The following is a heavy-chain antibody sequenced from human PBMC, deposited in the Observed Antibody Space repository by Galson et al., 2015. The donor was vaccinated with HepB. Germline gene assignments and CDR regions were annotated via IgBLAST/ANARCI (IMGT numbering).Heavy chain of an antibody. J-gene: IGHJ6*02. Sequence: SVKVSCKASGYTFTSYAISWVRQAPGQGLEWMGWISAYNGNINYAQKLQGRVTMTTDTSTSTAYMELRSLRSDDTAVYYCARKSMVRGYYYGMDVWGQGTTVTVAS. CDR2: ISAYNGNI. V-gene: IGHV1-18*04. CDR1: GYTFTSYA. D-gene: IGHD3-10*01. CDR3: ARKSMVRGYYYGMDV.